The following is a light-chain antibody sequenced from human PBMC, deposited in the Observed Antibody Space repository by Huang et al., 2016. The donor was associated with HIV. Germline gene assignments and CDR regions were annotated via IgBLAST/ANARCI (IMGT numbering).Light chain of an antibody. CDR2: GAF. J-gene: IGKJ1*01. V-gene: IGKV3-15*01. CDR1: QSVSRN. Sequence: EIVLTQSPATLSVSPGERATLSCRASQSVSRNLAWYQHKPGQTPRLLIYGAFTRANGIPARFSGSGSGTEFTLTISSLQSEDFAVYYCQQYNDWRTFGQGTKVEIK. CDR3: QQYNDWRT.